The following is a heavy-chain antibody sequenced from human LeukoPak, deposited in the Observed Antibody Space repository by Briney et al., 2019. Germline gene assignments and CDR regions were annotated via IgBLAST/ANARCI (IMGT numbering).Heavy chain of an antibody. D-gene: IGHD1-26*01. CDR3: TREYSPSYYFDY. CDR1: GFTFGDYA. V-gene: IGHV3-49*04. CDR2: IRSKAYGGTT. Sequence: GGSLRLSCTASGFTFGDYAMSWVRQAPGKGLEWVGFIRSKAYGGTTEYAASVKGRFTISRDDSKSIAYLQMNSLKTEDTAVYYCTREYSPSYYFDYWGQGTLVTVSS. J-gene: IGHJ4*02.